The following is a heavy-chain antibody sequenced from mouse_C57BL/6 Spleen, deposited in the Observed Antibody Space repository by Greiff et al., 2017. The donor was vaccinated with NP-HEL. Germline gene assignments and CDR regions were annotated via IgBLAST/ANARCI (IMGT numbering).Heavy chain of an antibody. D-gene: IGHD1-1*01. CDR1: GYTFTSYW. V-gene: IGHV1-69*01. CDR3: ARTYGSSAWFAY. J-gene: IGHJ3*01. CDR2: IDPSDSYT. Sequence: VKLQQPGAELVMPGASVKLSCKASGYTFTSYWMHWVKQRPGQGLEWIGEIDPSDSYTNYNQKFKGKSTLTVDKSSSTAYMQLSSLTSEDSAVYYCARTYGSSAWFAYWGQGTLVTVSA.